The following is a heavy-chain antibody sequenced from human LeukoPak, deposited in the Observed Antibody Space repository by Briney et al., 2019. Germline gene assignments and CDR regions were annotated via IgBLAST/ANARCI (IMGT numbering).Heavy chain of an antibody. J-gene: IGHJ5*02. CDR2: IRGDGNDA. CDR3: SRDRVLGSGSLDA. V-gene: IGHV3-74*01. CDR1: GFTFSSDW. D-gene: IGHD3-10*01. Sequence: GGSLRLSCAASGFTFSSDWMHWVRQAPGKGLVWVSRIRGDGNDATYADSVKGRFTVSRDHARSTLFLQMNRLTADDTAVYYCSRDRVLGSGSLDAWGQGTLVSVSS.